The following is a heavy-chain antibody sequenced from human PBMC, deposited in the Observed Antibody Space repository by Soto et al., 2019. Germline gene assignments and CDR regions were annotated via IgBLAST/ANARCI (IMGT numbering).Heavy chain of an antibody. V-gene: IGHV4-34*01. D-gene: IGHD2-2*01. CDR2: INHSGST. Sequence: PLEILSLTCAVYGGSFRGYYWSWIRQTPGKGLEWIGEINHSGSTNYNPSLKSRVTISVDTSKNQFSLKLSSVTAADTAVYYCARGTPPRVVVPAAPAFYYYMEVWGKGTTVTVSS. CDR3: ARGTPPRVVVPAAPAFYYYMEV. CDR1: GGSFRGYY. J-gene: IGHJ6*03.